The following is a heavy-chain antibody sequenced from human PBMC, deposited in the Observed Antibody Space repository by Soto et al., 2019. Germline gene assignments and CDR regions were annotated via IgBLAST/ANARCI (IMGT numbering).Heavy chain of an antibody. CDR2: IDPSGNGT. Sequence: QVQLVQSGAEVKKPGASVKVSCKTSGHTLINYYMHWVRQAPGQGLDWLGKIDPSGNGTSYAERFQGRITLISDTSTKTVYVELSSLRSEDTAIYYCAINYYDSSGYLYWGQGTLVTVSS. CDR1: GHTLINYY. D-gene: IGHD3-22*01. V-gene: IGHV1-46*01. J-gene: IGHJ4*02. CDR3: AINYYDSSGYLY.